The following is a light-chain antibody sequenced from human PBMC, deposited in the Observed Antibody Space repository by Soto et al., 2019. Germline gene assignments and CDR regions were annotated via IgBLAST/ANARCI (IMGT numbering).Light chain of an antibody. V-gene: IGLV2-23*01. CDR1: SSDVGSYNL. J-gene: IGLJ3*02. CDR2: EAT. Sequence: QPVLTQPASVSGSPEQSITISCTGTSSDVGSYNLVSWYQQHPGKAPKVMIYEATKRPSGLSNRFSGSKSGNTASLTISGLQAEDEADYYCCAYAGSGTVVFGGGTQLTVL. CDR3: CAYAGSGTVV.